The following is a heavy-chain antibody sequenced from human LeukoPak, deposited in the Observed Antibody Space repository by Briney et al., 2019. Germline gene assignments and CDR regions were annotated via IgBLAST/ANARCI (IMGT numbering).Heavy chain of an antibody. J-gene: IGHJ4*02. D-gene: IGHD1-1*01. Sequence: RAGGSLRLSCAASGFTVSSNYMSWVRQAPGKGLEWVSVIYSGGSTYYADSVKGRFTISRDNSKNTLYLQMNSLRAEDTAVYFCAKSRSGSANWALQIFDNWGQGTLVTVSS. V-gene: IGHV3-53*01. CDR1: GFTVSSNY. CDR3: AKSRSGSANWALQIFDN. CDR2: IYSGGST.